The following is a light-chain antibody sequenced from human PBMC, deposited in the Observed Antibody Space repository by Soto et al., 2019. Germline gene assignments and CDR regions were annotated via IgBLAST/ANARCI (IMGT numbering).Light chain of an antibody. CDR1: TSDVGGYNY. CDR2: DVN. CDR3: CSFTNIKTVV. Sequence: QSVLTQPASVSGSPGQSITIPCTGTTSDVGGYNYVTWYQQYPGQAPKIIIYDVNRRPPGVSDRFSGSKAGNTASLTVADLQAGDEADYLCCSFTNIKTVVFGGGTKVTV. J-gene: IGLJ1*01. V-gene: IGLV2-14*03.